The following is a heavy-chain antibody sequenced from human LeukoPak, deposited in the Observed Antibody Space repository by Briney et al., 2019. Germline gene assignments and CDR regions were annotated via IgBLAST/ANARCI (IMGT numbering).Heavy chain of an antibody. CDR1: GGSISSYY. D-gene: IGHD3-10*01. Sequence: SETLSLTCTVSGGSISSYYWSWTRQPPGKGLEWIGYIYYSGSTNYNPSLKSRLTISVDTSKNQFSLKLSSVTAADTAVYYCARGSGFGGDAFDIWGQRTMVTVSS. J-gene: IGHJ3*02. V-gene: IGHV4-59*01. CDR3: ARGSGFGGDAFDI. CDR2: IYYSGST.